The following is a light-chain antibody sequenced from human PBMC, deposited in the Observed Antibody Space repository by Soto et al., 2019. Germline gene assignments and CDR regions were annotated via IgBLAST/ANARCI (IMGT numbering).Light chain of an antibody. V-gene: IGLV2-8*01. CDR3: AAWDDSLSGYV. CDR1: SGDVGGYDY. J-gene: IGLJ1*01. Sequence: QSALTQPPSASGSPGQSVAISCTGTSGDVGGYDYVSWYQQHPGKAPKLMIYEVTKRPLGVPDRFSGSKSGNTASLTVSGLQAEDEADYYCAAWDDSLSGYVFGTGTKVTVL. CDR2: EVT.